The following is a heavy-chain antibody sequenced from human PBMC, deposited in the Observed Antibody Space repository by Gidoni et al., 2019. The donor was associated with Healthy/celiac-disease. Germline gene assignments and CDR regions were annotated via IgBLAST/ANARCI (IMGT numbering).Heavy chain of an antibody. V-gene: IGHV3-30*03. CDR3: DLDTAMGEAFDI. J-gene: IGHJ3*02. D-gene: IGHD5-18*01. Sequence: QVQLVESGGGVVQPGRSLRLSCAASGFTFSSYGMHWVRQAPGKGLEWVAVISYDGSNKYYADSVKGRFTISRDNSKNTLYLQMNSLRAEDTAVYYCDLDTAMGEAFDIWGQGTMVTVSS. CDR1: GFTFSSYG. CDR2: ISYDGSNK.